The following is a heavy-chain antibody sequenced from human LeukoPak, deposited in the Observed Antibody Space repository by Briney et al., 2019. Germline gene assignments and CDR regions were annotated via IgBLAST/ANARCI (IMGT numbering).Heavy chain of an antibody. CDR2: ISGSGDII. D-gene: IGHD4/OR15-4a*01. CDR3: ARRAGAYSHPYDY. CDR1: GFTFSSYA. Sequence: PGGSLRLSCAASGFTFSSYAMTWVRQAPGKGLEWGSTISGSGDIIYYADSVKGRFTISRDNSKNTLYLQMNSLRAEDTAVYYCARRAGAYSHPYDYWGQGTLVTVSS. V-gene: IGHV3-23*01. J-gene: IGHJ4*02.